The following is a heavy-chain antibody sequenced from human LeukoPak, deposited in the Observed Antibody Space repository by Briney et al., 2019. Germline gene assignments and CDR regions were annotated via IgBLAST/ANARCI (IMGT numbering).Heavy chain of an antibody. V-gene: IGHV3-21*01. D-gene: IGHD3-9*01. CDR2: ISSSSSYI. CDR3: AREGGQDDILTGYPSSNWFDP. J-gene: IGHJ5*02. Sequence: GGSLRLSCAASGFTFSSYSMNWVRQAPGKGLEWVSSISSSSSYIYYADSVKGRFTISRDNAKNSLYLQINSLRAEDTAVYYCAREGGQDDILTGYPSSNWFDPWGQGTLVTVSS. CDR1: GFTFSSYS.